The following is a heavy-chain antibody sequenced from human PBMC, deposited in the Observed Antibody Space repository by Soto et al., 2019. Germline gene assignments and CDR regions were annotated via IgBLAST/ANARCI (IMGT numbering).Heavy chain of an antibody. J-gene: IGHJ6*03. D-gene: IGHD6-13*01. CDR3: ARIAAAGTEYYYYMDV. CDR1: GFSLSNARMG. V-gene: IGHV2-26*01. CDR2: IFSNDEK. Sequence: KESGPVLVKPTETLTLTCTVSGFSLSNARMGVSWIRQPPGKALEWLAHIFSNDEKSYSTSLKSRLTISKDTSKSQVVLTMTNMDPVDTATYYCARIAAAGTEYYYYMDVWGKGTTVTVSS.